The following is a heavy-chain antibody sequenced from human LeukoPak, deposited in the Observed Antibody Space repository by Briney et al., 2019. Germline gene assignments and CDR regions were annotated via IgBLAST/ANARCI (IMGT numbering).Heavy chain of an antibody. V-gene: IGHV4-34*01. CDR1: GGSFSGYY. CDR2: INHSGST. CDR3: ARGGRAVTMVRLSYFDY. J-gene: IGHJ4*02. Sequence: SETLSLTCAVYGGSFSGYYWSWIRQPPGKGLEWIGEINHSGSTNYNPSLKSRVTISVDTSKNQFSLKLSSATAADTAVYYCARGGRAVTMVRLSYFDYWGQGTLVTVSS. D-gene: IGHD3-10*01.